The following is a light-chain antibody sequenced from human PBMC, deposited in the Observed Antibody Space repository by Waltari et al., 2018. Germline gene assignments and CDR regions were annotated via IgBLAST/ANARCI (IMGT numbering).Light chain of an antibody. CDR3: QQRSGWPLT. V-gene: IGKV3-11*01. CDR2: GAF. CDR1: QSVSNY. J-gene: IGKJ4*01. Sequence: EIVFTQSPATLSLSPGERATLSCRASQSVSNYLAWYQQKPGQAPRLLIDGAFHRATGIPARFSGSGSGTDFTLTISSLEPEDFAVYYCQQRSGWPLTFGGGTQVEIK.